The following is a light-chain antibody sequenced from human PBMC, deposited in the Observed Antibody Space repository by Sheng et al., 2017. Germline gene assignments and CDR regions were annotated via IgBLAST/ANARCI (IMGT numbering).Light chain of an antibody. CDR2: QDT. Sequence: SYELTQSPSVSVSPGQTASITCSGDNLGDKYTSWYQQKPGQSPVLVLYQDTKRPSGIPERFSGSNSGNXATLTISGTQAIDEADYYCQAWDSSNVVFGGGTKLTVL. CDR3: QAWDSSNVV. J-gene: IGLJ2*01. V-gene: IGLV3-1*01. CDR1: NLGDKY.